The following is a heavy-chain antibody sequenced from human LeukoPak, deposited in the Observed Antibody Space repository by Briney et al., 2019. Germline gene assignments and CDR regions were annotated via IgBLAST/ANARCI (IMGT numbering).Heavy chain of an antibody. J-gene: IGHJ6*03. CDR1: GFTFSSYS. Sequence: PGGSLRLSCAASGFTFSSYSMNWVRQAPGKGLEWVSSISSSSSYIYYADSVKGRFTISRDNAKDSLYLQMNSLRAEDTAVYYCARDLARFGELSGYMDVWGKGTTVTVSS. V-gene: IGHV3-21*01. D-gene: IGHD3-10*01. CDR2: ISSSSSYI. CDR3: ARDLARFGELSGYMDV.